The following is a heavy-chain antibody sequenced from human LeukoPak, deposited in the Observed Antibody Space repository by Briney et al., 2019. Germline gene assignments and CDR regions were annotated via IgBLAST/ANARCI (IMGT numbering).Heavy chain of an antibody. J-gene: IGHJ4*02. V-gene: IGHV4-4*07. CDR3: ARHYSGHREG. CDR2: IYTSGST. Sequence: SETLSLTCTVSGGSMNNYYWSWIRQPAGKGLEWIGRIYTSGSTNYNPSLKSRVTISVDTSKNQFSLKLSSVTAADTAVYYCARHYSGHREGWGQGTLVTVSS. D-gene: IGHD2-21*01. CDR1: GGSMNNYY.